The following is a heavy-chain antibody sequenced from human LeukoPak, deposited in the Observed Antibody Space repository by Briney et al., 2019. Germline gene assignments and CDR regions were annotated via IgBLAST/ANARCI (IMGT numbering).Heavy chain of an antibody. D-gene: IGHD7-27*01. Sequence: PSXTLSLTCTVSGGLIRTYYWSWIRQPPGKGLEWMGYIYHSGNTDYNPSLKSRVTISVDSSKNQFSLKLSSVTAADTAVYYCARDLGHFDYWGQGTLVTVSS. V-gene: IGHV4-59*01. CDR2: IYHSGNT. CDR3: ARDLGHFDY. J-gene: IGHJ4*02. CDR1: GGLIRTYY.